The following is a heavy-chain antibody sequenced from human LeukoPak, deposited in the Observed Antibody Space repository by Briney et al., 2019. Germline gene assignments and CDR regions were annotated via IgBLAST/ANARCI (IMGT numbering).Heavy chain of an antibody. J-gene: IGHJ4*02. CDR2: IYHSGST. CDR1: GGSISSSNW. Sequence: PSETLSLTCAVSGGSISSSNWWSWVRQPPGKGLEWIGEIYHSGSTNYNPSLKSRVTISVDKSKDQFSLKLSSVTAADTAVYYCAVVYYDILTGYVHWGQGTLVTVSS. D-gene: IGHD3-9*01. CDR3: AVVYYDILTGYVH. V-gene: IGHV4-4*02.